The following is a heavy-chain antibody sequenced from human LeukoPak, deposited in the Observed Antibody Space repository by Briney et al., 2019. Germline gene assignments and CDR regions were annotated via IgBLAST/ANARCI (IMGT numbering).Heavy chain of an antibody. CDR2: INPNSGGT. Sequence: SVKVSCKASGYTFTDYYMHWVRQAPGQGLEWMGWINPNSGGTNFAQKFQGRVAMTRDTSISTAYLELGSLRSDDTAVYFCARARSQLVPYFDSWGQGTLVIVGS. V-gene: IGHV1-2*02. J-gene: IGHJ4*02. CDR3: ARARSQLVPYFDS. D-gene: IGHD6-6*01. CDR1: GYTFTDYY.